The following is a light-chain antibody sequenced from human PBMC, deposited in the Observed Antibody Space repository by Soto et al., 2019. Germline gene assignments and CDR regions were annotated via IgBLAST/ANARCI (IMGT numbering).Light chain of an antibody. CDR3: KQRTNSPPVT. CDR2: GAS. J-gene: IGKJ4*01. V-gene: IGKV3-11*01. CDR1: QSVNSS. Sequence: EIVMTQSPATLSVSPGERATLFCRASQSVNSSLAWYQQKPGRAPRLLLYGASNSASAIPARLSGRRYGKDFTLKISSPDPEDFAVYYCKQRTNSPPVTFGGGTKVDIK.